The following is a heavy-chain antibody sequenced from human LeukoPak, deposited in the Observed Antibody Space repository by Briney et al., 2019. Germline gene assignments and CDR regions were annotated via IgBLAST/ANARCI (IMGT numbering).Heavy chain of an antibody. CDR1: GFTFSDYY. CDR3: ARKGDSSSWFADWYFDL. CDR2: ISSSGSTI. V-gene: IGHV3-11*04. D-gene: IGHD6-13*01. J-gene: IGHJ2*01. Sequence: PGGSLRLSCAASGFTFSDYYMSWIRQAPGKGLEWVSYISSSGSTIYYAESVKGRFTISRDNAKNSLYLQMNSLRAEDTAVYYCARKGDSSSWFADWYFDLWGRGTLVTVSS.